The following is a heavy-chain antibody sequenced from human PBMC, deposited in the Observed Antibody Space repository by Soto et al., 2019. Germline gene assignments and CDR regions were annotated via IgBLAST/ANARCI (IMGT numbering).Heavy chain of an antibody. CDR3: ARSRNYYDSSGYSYYFDY. Sequence: GGSLRLSCAASGFTFSSYGMHWVRQAPGKGLEWVAVIWYDGSNKYYADSVKGRFTISRDNSKNTLYLQMNSLRAEDTAVYYCARSRNYYDSSGYSYYFDYWGQGTLVTVSS. D-gene: IGHD3-22*01. J-gene: IGHJ4*02. V-gene: IGHV3-33*01. CDR1: GFTFSSYG. CDR2: IWYDGSNK.